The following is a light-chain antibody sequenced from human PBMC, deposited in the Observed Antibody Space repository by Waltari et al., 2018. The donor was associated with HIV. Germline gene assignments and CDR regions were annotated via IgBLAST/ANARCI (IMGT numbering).Light chain of an antibody. CDR2: GAS. CDR3: QQYLDWPPWT. CDR1: QNIGAN. Sequence: EIVMTQSPATLSVSPGQRVTLSCRASQNIGANLAWYQQRPGQPPRLLIHGASSRDPGIPARFTGRGTGTDSTLQISNLQSDDSGVYYCQQYLDWPPWTFGQGTKVEI. V-gene: IGKV3D-15*01. J-gene: IGKJ1*01.